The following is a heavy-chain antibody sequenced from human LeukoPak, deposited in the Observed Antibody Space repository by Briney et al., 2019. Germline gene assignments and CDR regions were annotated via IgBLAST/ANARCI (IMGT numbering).Heavy chain of an antibody. CDR2: ITGSGGNT. Sequence: GGSLRLSCAASGFTFTSQGMAWVRQPPAKGLEWVSAITGSGGNTYYADSVKGRSTISRNNSKNTLYLQMNSLSAEDTAVYYCAKMQGYFDLWGRGTLVTVSS. J-gene: IGHJ2*01. V-gene: IGHV3-23*01. CDR1: GFTFTSQG. CDR3: AKMQGYFDL.